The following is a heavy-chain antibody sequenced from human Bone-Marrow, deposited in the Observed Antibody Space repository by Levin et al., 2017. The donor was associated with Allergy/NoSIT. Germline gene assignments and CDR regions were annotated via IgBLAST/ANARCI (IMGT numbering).Heavy chain of an antibody. Sequence: GESLKISCAASGFSFSNFAMSWVRQAPGKGLEWVSTISGSDGTTYYANSVKGRFTISRDNSKNILYLQTSSLRVEDTAVYYCAKDRGQFYDLRTSSYYYYGMDVWGQGTTVTVSS. D-gene: IGHD3-3*01. CDR1: GFSFSNFA. J-gene: IGHJ6*02. CDR2: ISGSDGTT. CDR3: AKDRGQFYDLRTSSYYYYGMDV. V-gene: IGHV3-23*01.